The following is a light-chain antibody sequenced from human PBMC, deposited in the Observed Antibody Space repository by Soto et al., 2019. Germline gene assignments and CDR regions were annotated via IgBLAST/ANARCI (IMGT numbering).Light chain of an antibody. J-gene: IGKJ1*01. V-gene: IGKV1-39*01. Sequence: DIQMTQSPSSLSASVGYRVTITCRASQSISSYLNWYQQKPGKAPKLLIYAASSLQSGVPSRFSGSGSGTDFTLTISSLQPEDFANYYCQQSYSTHTWTFGQGTKVDIK. CDR2: AAS. CDR1: QSISSY. CDR3: QQSYSTHTWT.